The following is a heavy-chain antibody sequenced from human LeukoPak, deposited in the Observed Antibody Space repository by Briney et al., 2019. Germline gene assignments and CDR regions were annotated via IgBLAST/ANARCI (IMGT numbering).Heavy chain of an antibody. CDR3: ARVDTAMVTRYYYYGMDV. J-gene: IGHJ6*02. CDR2: IIPIFGTA. Sequence: SVKVSCKASGGTFSSYAISWVRQAPEQGLEWMGGIIPIFGTANYAQKFQGRVTITADESTSTAYMELSSLRSEDTAVYYCARVDTAMVTRYYYYGMDVWGQGTTVTVSS. D-gene: IGHD5-18*01. V-gene: IGHV1-69*13. CDR1: GGTFSSYA.